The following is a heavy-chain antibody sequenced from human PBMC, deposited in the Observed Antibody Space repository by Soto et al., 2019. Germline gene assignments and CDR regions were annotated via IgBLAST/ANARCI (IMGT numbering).Heavy chain of an antibody. CDR1: GGSISSSNW. D-gene: IGHD3-22*01. CDR2: IYHGGST. V-gene: IGHV4-4*02. J-gene: IGHJ4*02. Sequence: KPSETLSLTCAVSGGSISSSNWWSWVRQPPGKGLEWIGEIYHGGSTNYNPSLKSRVTISVDKSKNQFPLKLSSVTAADTAVYYCARSRGYYDSSGYSYYWGQGTLVTVSS. CDR3: ARSRGYYDSSGYSYY.